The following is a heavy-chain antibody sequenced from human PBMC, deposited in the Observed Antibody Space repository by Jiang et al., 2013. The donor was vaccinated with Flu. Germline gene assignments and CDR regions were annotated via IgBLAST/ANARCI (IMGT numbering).Heavy chain of an antibody. V-gene: IGHV3-33*05. CDR2: ISYDGSEK. CDR1: GFTFGSYG. D-gene: IGHD2-2*01. Sequence: GGGVVQPGRSLRLSCAASGFTFGSYGIQWVRQAPGKGLEWVAGISYDGSEKDYGDSVKGRFTISRDNSKNTLYLQMNSLRAEDTAVYFCARIYASYYFDYWGQGTRVTVSS. CDR3: ARIYASYYFDY. J-gene: IGHJ4*02.